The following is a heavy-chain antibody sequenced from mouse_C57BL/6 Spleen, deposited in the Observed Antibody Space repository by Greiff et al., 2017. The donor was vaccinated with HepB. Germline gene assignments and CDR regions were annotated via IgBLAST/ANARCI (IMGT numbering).Heavy chain of an antibody. D-gene: IGHD1-1*01. Sequence: VQLQQSGAELAKPGASVKLSCKASGYTFTSYWMHWVKQRPGQGLEWIGYINPSSGYTKYNQKFKDKATLTADKSSSTAYMQLSSLTYEDSAVYYYGSTYYCSSLWFAYWGQGTLVTVSA. V-gene: IGHV1-7*01. CDR1: GYTFTSYW. CDR2: INPSSGYT. J-gene: IGHJ3*01. CDR3: GSTYYCSSLWFAY.